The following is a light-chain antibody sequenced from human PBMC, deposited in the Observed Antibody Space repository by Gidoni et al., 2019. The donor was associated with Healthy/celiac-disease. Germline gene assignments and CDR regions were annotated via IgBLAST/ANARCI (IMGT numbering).Light chain of an antibody. Sequence: QSVLTQPPSASGTPGQRVTISCSGSSSNIGSNTVNWYQQLPGTAPKRLIDSNNQRPSGVPDRCSGSKSCTSASLAISGLQSEDEADYYCAAWDDSLNGPVFGGGTKLTVL. V-gene: IGLV1-44*01. CDR2: SNN. J-gene: IGLJ3*02. CDR1: SSNIGSNT. CDR3: AAWDDSLNGPV.